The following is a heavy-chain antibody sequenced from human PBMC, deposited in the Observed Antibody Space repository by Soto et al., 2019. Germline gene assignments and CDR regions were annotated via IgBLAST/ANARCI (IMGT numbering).Heavy chain of an antibody. CDR1: GFAFNNYG. D-gene: IGHD2-2*01. Sequence: GGSLRLSCTVSGFAFNNYGINWVRQAPGKGLEWVSSISKSDYTYYSDSVKGRFAISRDNAKSSVSLQMNTLRVEDTAVYYCAREDSIIIPAVSDFWGQGTLVTVPQ. CDR2: ISKSDYT. J-gene: IGHJ4*02. CDR3: AREDSIIIPAVSDF. V-gene: IGHV3-21*01.